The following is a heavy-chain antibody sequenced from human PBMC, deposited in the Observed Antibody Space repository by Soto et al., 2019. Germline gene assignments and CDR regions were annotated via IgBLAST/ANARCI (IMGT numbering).Heavy chain of an antibody. CDR3: ARGGPSGYSYGFYYGMDV. CDR1: GGSISSYY. D-gene: IGHD5-18*01. Sequence: QVQLQESGPGLVKPSETLSLTCTVSGGSISSYYWSWIRQPPGKGLEWIGYIYYSGSTNYNPSLKSRVTISVDTSKNQFSLKLSSVTAADTAVYYCARGGPSGYSYGFYYGMDVWGQGTTVTVSS. CDR2: IYYSGST. J-gene: IGHJ6*02. V-gene: IGHV4-59*01.